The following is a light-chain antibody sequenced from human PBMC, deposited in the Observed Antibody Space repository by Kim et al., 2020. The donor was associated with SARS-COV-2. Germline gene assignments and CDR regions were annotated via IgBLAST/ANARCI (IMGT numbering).Light chain of an antibody. V-gene: IGKV1-39*01. CDR3: QQTFSIPYS. J-gene: IGKJ2*03. Sequence: SASGGDRVTITCRVSQSSRSYFNWYQQRPGKAPEALIYTSSTLHSGVPSRFSGSGSGTDFTFTISSLQPEDCGTYYWQQTFSIPYSFGQGTKLEI. CDR2: TSS. CDR1: QSSRSY.